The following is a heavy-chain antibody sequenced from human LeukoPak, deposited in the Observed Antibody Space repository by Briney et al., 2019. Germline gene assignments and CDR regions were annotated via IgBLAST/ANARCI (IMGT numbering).Heavy chain of an antibody. J-gene: IGHJ5*02. D-gene: IGHD3-3*01. Sequence: GGSLRLSCAASGFTFSSYSMNWVRQSPGKGLEWVSYISGVGISGTSSTIYYADSVKGRYTISRDKDKNSVYLQMNNVRDEDTAVYYCARDRDYDFWSGYWALDPWGQGTLVTVSS. CDR1: GFTFSSYS. CDR3: ARDRDYDFWSGYWALDP. V-gene: IGHV3-48*02. CDR2: ISGVGISGTSSTI.